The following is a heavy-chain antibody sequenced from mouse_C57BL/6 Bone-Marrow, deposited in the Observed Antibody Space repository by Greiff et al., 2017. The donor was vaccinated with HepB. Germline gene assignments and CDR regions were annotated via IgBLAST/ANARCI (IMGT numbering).Heavy chain of an antibody. D-gene: IGHD1-1*01. Sequence: QVHVKQSGAELARPGASVKLSCKASGYTFTSYGISWVKQRTGQGLEWIGEIYPRSGNTYYNEKFKGKATLTADKSSSTAYMELRSLTSEDSAVYFCARWGTTVVARYFDVWGTGTTVTVSS. V-gene: IGHV1-81*01. J-gene: IGHJ1*03. CDR1: GYTFTSYG. CDR3: ARWGTTVVARYFDV. CDR2: IYPRSGNT.